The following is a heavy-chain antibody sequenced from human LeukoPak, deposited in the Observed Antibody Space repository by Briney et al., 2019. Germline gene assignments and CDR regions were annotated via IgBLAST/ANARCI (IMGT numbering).Heavy chain of an antibody. CDR2: IYYSGTT. CDR3: ARHASVDGNWPRPLDY. J-gene: IGHJ4*02. CDR1: GGSISSSNYY. D-gene: IGHD6-19*01. V-gene: IGHV4-39*01. Sequence: SETLSLTCTVSGGSISSSNYYWGWIRQPPGKGLEWIGNIYYSGTTYYKPSLKTRVTISVDTSKNQFSLKLTSVTAADTAVYYCARHASVDGNWPRPLDYWGQGSLVTVSS.